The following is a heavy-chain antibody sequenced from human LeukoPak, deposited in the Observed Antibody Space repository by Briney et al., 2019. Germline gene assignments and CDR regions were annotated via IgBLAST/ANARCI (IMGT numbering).Heavy chain of an antibody. CDR2: FGTRSTSI. J-gene: IGHJ4*02. CDR3: AREVSEGFDF. V-gene: IGHV3-21*01. CDR1: GFTFSGYS. Sequence: GGSLRLSCTASGFTFSGYSMNWMRQAPGKGLEWVSSFGTRSTSIYHAGSVKGRFAISRDNAKNSLYLQMNSLRAEDTALYYCAREVSEGFDFWGQGTLVTVSS. D-gene: IGHD3-22*01.